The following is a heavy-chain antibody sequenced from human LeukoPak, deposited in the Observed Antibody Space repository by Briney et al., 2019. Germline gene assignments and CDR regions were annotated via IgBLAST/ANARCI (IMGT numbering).Heavy chain of an antibody. J-gene: IGHJ4*02. CDR2: ISAYNGNT. Sequence: ASVKVSCKASGYTFTSYGISWVRQAPGQGLEWMGWISAYNGNTNYAQKLQGRVTMTTDTSTSTAYMELRSLRSDDTAVYYCARDSRARIQLWFYDYWGQGTLVTASS. CDR1: GYTFTSYG. D-gene: IGHD5-18*01. V-gene: IGHV1-18*01. CDR3: ARDSRARIQLWFYDY.